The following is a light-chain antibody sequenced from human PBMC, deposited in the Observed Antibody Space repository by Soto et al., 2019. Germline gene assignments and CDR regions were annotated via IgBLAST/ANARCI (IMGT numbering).Light chain of an antibody. CDR1: QSISNSY. CDR2: GAS. J-gene: IGKJ3*01. CDR3: QQYGGSPFT. V-gene: IGKV3-20*01. Sequence: IVLTQSPGTLSLSPGQRATLSCRASQSISNSYLAWYQQKPGQAPRLLIYGASSRATGVPDRFSGSGSRTDFTLTISRLEPEDFAVYYCQQYGGSPFTFGPGTKVDIK.